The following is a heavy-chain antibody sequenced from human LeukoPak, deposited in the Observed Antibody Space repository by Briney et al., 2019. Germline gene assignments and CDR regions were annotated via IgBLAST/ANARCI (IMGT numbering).Heavy chain of an antibody. CDR1: GGSISSGGYY. Sequence: SETLSLTCTVSGGSISSGGYYWSWIRQPPGKGLEWIGYIYHSGSTYYNPSLKSRVTISVDRSQNQFSLKLSSVTAADTAVYYCARRVGYSYGPNWFDPWGQGTLVTVSS. V-gene: IGHV4-30-2*01. J-gene: IGHJ5*02. CDR3: ARRVGYSYGPNWFDP. CDR2: IYHSGST. D-gene: IGHD5-18*01.